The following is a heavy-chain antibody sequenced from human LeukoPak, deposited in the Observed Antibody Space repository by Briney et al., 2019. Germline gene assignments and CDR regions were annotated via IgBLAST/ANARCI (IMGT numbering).Heavy chain of an antibody. V-gene: IGHV4-59*01. CDR1: GGSISSYY. CDR3: ARASRDGYSYGLVDY. D-gene: IGHD5-18*01. Sequence: SETLSLTCTVSGGSISSYYWSWIRQPLGKGLEWIGYIYYSGSTNYNPSLKSRVTISVDTSKNQFSLKLSSVTAADTAVYYCARASRDGYSYGLVDYWGQGTLVTVSS. J-gene: IGHJ4*02. CDR2: IYYSGST.